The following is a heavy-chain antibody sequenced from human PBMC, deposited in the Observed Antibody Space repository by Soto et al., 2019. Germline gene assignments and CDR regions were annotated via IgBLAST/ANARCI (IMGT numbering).Heavy chain of an antibody. Sequence: GASVKVSYKASGYTFTSYGISWVRQAPGQGLEWMGWISAYNGNTNYAQKLQGRVTMTTDTSTSKAYMELRRLRSDDTAVYYCARDGLTSITGTTDPKSLFDPCGQGTLVTVYS. J-gene: IGHJ5*02. CDR2: ISAYNGNT. CDR3: ARDGLTSITGTTDPKSLFDP. V-gene: IGHV1-18*04. CDR1: GYTFTSYG. D-gene: IGHD1-7*01.